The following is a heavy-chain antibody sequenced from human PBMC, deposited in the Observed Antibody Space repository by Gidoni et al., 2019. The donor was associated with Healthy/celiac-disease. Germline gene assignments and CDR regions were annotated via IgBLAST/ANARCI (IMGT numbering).Heavy chain of an antibody. CDR1: GSPVGDDA. CDR2: IRSKAYGGTT. CDR3: TRDKYGESPSRGMDV. J-gene: IGHJ6*02. D-gene: IGHD4-17*01. Sequence: EVQLVESGGGLVKPGRSLRLSFTASGSPVGDDAMSWFRRAPGKGLEWVGFIRSKAYGGTTEYAASVKGRFTISRDDSKSIAYLQMNSLKTEDTAVYYCTRDKYGESPSRGMDVWGQGTTVTVSS. V-gene: IGHV3-49*05.